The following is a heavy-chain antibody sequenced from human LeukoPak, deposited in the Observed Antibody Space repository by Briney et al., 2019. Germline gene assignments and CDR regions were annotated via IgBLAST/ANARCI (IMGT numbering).Heavy chain of an antibody. CDR2: ISGSGGST. CDR1: GFTFSSYA. D-gene: IGHD3-22*01. J-gene: IGHJ6*02. V-gene: IGHV3-23*01. CDR3: ARATSADSSGYYSPYYYYYYGMDV. Sequence: GGSLRLSCAASGFTFSSYAMSWVRQAPGKGLEWVSVISGSGGSTCYADSVKGRLTISRDNSKNTLYLQMNSLRAEDTAVYYCARATSADSSGYYSPYYYYYYGMDVWGQGTTVTVSS.